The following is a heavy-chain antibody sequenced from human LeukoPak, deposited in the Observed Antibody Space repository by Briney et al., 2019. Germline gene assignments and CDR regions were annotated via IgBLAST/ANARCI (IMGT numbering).Heavy chain of an antibody. V-gene: IGHV3-23*01. CDR2: ISGNGGYT. D-gene: IGHD6-13*01. CDR3: AKDKRRRAAFPSHDS. Sequence: GGSLRLSCAASGFTFSNYDMTWVRQAPGKGLEWVSAISGNGGYTYYADSIKGRFTISRDNSKNTLYLQMNSLRAEDTAVYYCAKDKRRRAAFPSHDSWGQGTLVTVSS. J-gene: IGHJ4*02. CDR1: GFTFSNYD.